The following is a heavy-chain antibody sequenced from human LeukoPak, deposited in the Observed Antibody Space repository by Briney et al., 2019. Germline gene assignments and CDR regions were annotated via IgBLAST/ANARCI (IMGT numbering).Heavy chain of an antibody. CDR1: GYTFTSYD. CDR2: VSPFNGNT. CDR3: ARRGGSYSHSDF. Sequence: ASVKVSCKASGYTFTSYDMHWVRQAPGQGLQWMGWVSPFNGNTDYAPRLQGRVTMTTDTSTTTAYMELRSLTSDDTAVYYCARRGGSYSHSDFWGQGTLVTVSS. J-gene: IGHJ4*02. V-gene: IGHV1-18*04. D-gene: IGHD1-26*01.